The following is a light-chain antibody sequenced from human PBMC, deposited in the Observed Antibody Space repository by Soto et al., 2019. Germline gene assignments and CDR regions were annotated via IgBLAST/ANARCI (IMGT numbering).Light chain of an antibody. CDR3: QQYNSYPWT. J-gene: IGKJ1*01. V-gene: IGKV1-5*01. CDR2: DAS. CDR1: QTIFNW. Sequence: DIQMTQSPSTLSASVGDRVTITCRASQTIFNWLAWYQRQPGRAPNLLIYDASSFQSGVPSTFRGSGSGTEFHLTISSLQPGDFANYYCQQYNSYPWTFGQGTKVEIK.